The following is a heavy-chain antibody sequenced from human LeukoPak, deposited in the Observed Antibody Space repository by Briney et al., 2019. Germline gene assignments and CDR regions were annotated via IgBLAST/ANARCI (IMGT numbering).Heavy chain of an antibody. CDR2: ISYDGSNK. Sequence: GGSLRLSCTASGFTFGDYALSWFRQAPGKGLEWVAVISYDGSNKYYADSVKGRFTISRDNSKNTLYLQMDSLRAEDTAVYYCASYGSTFDYWGQGTLVTVSS. J-gene: IGHJ4*02. V-gene: IGHV3-30*04. CDR1: GFTFGDYA. CDR3: ASYGSTFDY. D-gene: IGHD3-10*01.